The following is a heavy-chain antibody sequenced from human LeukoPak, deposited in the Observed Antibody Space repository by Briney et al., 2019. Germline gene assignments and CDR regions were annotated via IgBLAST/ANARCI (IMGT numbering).Heavy chain of an antibody. Sequence: SETLSLTCTGSGCSISSYYWSWIRQPAGKGLEWIGRIYTSGSTNYNASLKSRVTKSVDTAKNQISQKLSPGTASDTAVYYCARVSWYWFDPWGQGTLVTVSS. V-gene: IGHV4-4*07. D-gene: IGHD6-13*01. CDR2: IYTSGST. J-gene: IGHJ5*02. CDR1: GCSISSYY. CDR3: ARVSWYWFDP.